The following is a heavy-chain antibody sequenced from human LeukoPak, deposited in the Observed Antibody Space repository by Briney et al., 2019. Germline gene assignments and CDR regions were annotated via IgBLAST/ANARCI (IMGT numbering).Heavy chain of an antibody. Sequence: PGGSLRLSCAVSEFNVNNNYMSWVRQAPGKGLEWLSVMYSDGNTFYVGSVKGRFTVSRDNSKNTLYLQLHRLRAEDTAVYYCARDLFTTEAFDTWGQGTMVTVSS. V-gene: IGHV3-66*01. CDR1: EFNVNNNY. CDR3: ARDLFTTEAFDT. CDR2: MYSDGNT. D-gene: IGHD1-1*01. J-gene: IGHJ3*02.